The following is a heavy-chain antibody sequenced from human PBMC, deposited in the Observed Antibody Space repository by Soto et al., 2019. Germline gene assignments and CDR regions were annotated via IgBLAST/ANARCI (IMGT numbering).Heavy chain of an antibody. J-gene: IGHJ4*02. CDR2: INSDGSST. Sequence: EVQLVESGGGLVQPGGSLRLSCAVSGFTFSSDWMHWVRQAPGKGLVWVSRINSDGSSTSYADSVLGRLTISRDNAKNTLFLLMNSLRAEDTSVYYCASTVVTGYWGQGTLVTVSS. CDR3: ASTVVTGY. CDR1: GFTFSSDW. D-gene: IGHD2-15*01. V-gene: IGHV3-74*01.